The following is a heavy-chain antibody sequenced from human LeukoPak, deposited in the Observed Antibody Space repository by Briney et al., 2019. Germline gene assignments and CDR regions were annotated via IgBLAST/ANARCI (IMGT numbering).Heavy chain of an antibody. V-gene: IGHV4-31*01. CDR2: IYYSGST. CDR3: ASRILTGECYFDY. CDR1: VGSLSSGGSY. J-gene: IGHJ4*02. Sequence: SGALSLTCIVSVGSLSSGGSYWSWIRQHPGKGLEWIGYIYYSGSTYYNPSLKGQGTISVDTSKNQCSLKLSSVTATDTAVYYCASRILTGECYFDYWGQGTLVTVSS. D-gene: IGHD7-27*01.